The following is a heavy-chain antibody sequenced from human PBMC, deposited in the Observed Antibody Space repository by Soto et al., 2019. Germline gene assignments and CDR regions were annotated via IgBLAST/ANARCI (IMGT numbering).Heavy chain of an antibody. D-gene: IGHD3-22*01. V-gene: IGHV1-69*01. J-gene: IGHJ5*01. Sequence: QVQLVQSGAEVEKPGSSVKVSCKSSGGTFSTYAISWVRQAPGQGLEWMGAVIPIFRSANYAQKFQGRVTITADEFTTTAYMELSSLRSDDTAIYFCARRDSKYDSAGYPPFDSWGQGTLVTVSS. CDR2: VIPIFRSA. CDR3: ARRDSKYDSAGYPPFDS. CDR1: GGTFSTYA.